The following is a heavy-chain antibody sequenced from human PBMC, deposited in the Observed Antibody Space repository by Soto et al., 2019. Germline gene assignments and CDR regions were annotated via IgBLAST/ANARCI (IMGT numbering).Heavy chain of an antibody. CDR2: IYYSGST. V-gene: IGHV4-59*01. D-gene: IGHD3-22*01. CDR3: ARENYYDTGFDWFDP. CDR1: GGSISSYY. Sequence: PSETLSLTCTVSGGSISSYYWSWIRQPPGKGLEWIGYIYYSGSTNYNPSLKSRVTISVDTSKNQFSLKLSSVTAADTAVYYCARENYYDTGFDWFDPWGQGTLVTVSS. J-gene: IGHJ5*02.